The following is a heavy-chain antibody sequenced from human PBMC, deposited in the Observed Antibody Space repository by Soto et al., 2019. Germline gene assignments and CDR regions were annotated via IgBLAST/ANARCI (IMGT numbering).Heavy chain of an antibody. CDR2: VGDSDDST. CDR3: TTSGWVY. D-gene: IGHD6-19*01. J-gene: IGHJ4*02. CDR1: GFTFTTYA. V-gene: IGHV3-23*01. Sequence: EVQLLESGGGLVQPGGSLRLSCAAAGFTFTTYAMSWIRQAPGKGLEWVSTVGDSDDSTYYADYVKGRFTISRDNSKNTVYLQMNSLRDEDTAVYYCTTSGWVYWGQGTLVTVSS.